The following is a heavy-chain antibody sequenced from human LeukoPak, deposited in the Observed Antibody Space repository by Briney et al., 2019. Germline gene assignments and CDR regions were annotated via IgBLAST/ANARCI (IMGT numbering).Heavy chain of an antibody. J-gene: IGHJ4*02. CDR3: ARGKVLTGSPPGYYFDY. D-gene: IGHD3-9*01. V-gene: IGHV4-34*01. CDR2: INHSGST. CDR1: GGSFSGYY. Sequence: PSETLSLTCAVYGGSFSGYYWSWIRLPPGKGLEWIGEINHSGSTNYNPSLKSRVTISVDTSKNQFSLKLSSVTAADTAVYYCARGKVLTGSPPGYYFDYWGQGTLVTVSS.